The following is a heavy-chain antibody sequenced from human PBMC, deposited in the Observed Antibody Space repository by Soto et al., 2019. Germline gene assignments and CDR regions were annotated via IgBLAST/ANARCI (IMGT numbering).Heavy chain of an antibody. J-gene: IGHJ6*02. D-gene: IGHD2-21*01. V-gene: IGHV3-23*01. CDR3: AKDHQRSYGRVVIAVYYYYYGMDV. CDR1: GFTFSSYA. CDR2: ISGSGGST. Sequence: GGSLRLSCAASGFTFSSYAMSWVRQAPGKGLEWVSAISGSGGSTYYADSVKGRFTISRHNSKNTLYLQMNSLRAEDTAVYYCAKDHQRSYGRVVIAVYYYYYGMDVWGQGTTVTVSS.